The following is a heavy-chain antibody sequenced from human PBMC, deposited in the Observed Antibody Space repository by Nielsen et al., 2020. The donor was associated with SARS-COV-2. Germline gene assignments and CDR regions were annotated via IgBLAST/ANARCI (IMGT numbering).Heavy chain of an antibody. D-gene: IGHD3-22*01. J-gene: IGHJ4*02. V-gene: IGHV3-48*02. CDR1: GFTFSSYS. CDR3: ARRSSYYYDSSGYYYQGVFDY. CDR2: ISSSSSTI. Sequence: GESLKISCAASGFTFSSYSMNWVRQAPGKGLEWVSYISSSSSTIYYADSVKGRFTISRDNAKNSLYLQMNSLRDEDTAVYYCARRSSYYYDSSGYYYQGVFDYWGQGTLVTVSS.